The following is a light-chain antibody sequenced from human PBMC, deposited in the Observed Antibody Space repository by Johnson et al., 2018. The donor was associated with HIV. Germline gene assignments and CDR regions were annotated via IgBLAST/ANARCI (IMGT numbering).Light chain of an antibody. CDR2: ENN. J-gene: IGLJ1*01. Sequence: QSILTQPPSVSAAPGQKVTVSCSGSSSNIGNNFVSWYQQVPGTAPKLLIYENNKRPSGIPDRFSGSKSGTSATLGITGLQTGDEAYYYCGTWDSSLRAYVFGTGTKVTVL. CDR1: SSNIGNNF. V-gene: IGLV1-51*02. CDR3: GTWDSSLRAYV.